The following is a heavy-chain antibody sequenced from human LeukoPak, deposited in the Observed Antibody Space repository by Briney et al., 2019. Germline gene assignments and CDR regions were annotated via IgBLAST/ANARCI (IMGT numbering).Heavy chain of an antibody. J-gene: IGHJ4*02. CDR2: MNPNSGNT. Sequence: GASVKVSCKASGYTFTSYDSNWVRQATGQGLEWMGWMNPNSGNTGYAQKFQGRVTMTRNTSISTAYMELSSLRSEDTAVYYCARAVRGVPLYYFDYWGQGTLVTVSS. CDR3: ARAVRGVPLYYFDY. CDR1: GYTFTSYD. V-gene: IGHV1-8*01. D-gene: IGHD3-10*01.